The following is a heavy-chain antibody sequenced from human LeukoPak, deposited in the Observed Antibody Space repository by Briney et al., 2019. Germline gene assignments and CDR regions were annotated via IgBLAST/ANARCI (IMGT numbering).Heavy chain of an antibody. V-gene: IGHV4-34*01. CDR3: ARRPNYYYYMDV. J-gene: IGHJ6*03. CDR2: INHSGST. CDR1: GGSFSGYY. Sequence: SETLSLTCAVYGGSFSGYYWSRIRQPPGKGLEWIGEINHSGSTNYNPSLKSRVTISVDKSKNQFSLKLSSVTAADTAVYYCARRPNYYYYMDVWGKGTTVTVSS.